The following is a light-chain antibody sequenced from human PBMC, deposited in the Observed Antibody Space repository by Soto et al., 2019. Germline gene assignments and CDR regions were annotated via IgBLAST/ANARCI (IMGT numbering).Light chain of an antibody. CDR2: S. CDR1: QSIYDY. Sequence: DIQMTQSPSSLSASVGDRVTITCRASQSIYDYLSWYQQKAGKAPKLLISSSLQSGVPPRFSGSGSGTDFTLSISSLQPEDFATYYCQQTYSTPLTFGGGTKVEI. CDR3: QQTYSTPLT. J-gene: IGKJ4*01. V-gene: IGKV1-39*01.